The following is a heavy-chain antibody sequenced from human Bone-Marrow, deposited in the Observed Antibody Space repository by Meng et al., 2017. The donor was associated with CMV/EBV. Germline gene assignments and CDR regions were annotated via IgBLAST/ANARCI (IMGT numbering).Heavy chain of an antibody. CDR2: ISYDGSNK. V-gene: IGHV3-30*04. D-gene: IGHD6-6*01. CDR1: GFTFSSYA. J-gene: IGHJ4*02. Sequence: GESLKISCAASGFTFSSYAMHWVRQAPDKGLEWVAVISYDGSNKYYADSVKGRFTISRDNSKNTLYLQMNSLRAEDTAVYYCAKDLIDSSSVRIFDYWGQGTLVTVSS. CDR3: AKDLIDSSSVRIFDY.